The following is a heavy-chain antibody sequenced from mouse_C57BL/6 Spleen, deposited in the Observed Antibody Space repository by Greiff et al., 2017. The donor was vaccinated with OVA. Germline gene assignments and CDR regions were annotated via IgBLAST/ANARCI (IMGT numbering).Heavy chain of an antibody. Sequence: QVQLKESGPELVKPGASVKLSCKASGYTFTSYDINWVKQRPGQGLEWIGWLYPRAGSTKYNEKFKGKATLTVDTSSSTSYMELHSLTSEASAVYFGTIYDGNRWFAYWGQGTLVTVSA. V-gene: IGHV1-85*01. CDR2: LYPRAGST. CDR1: GYTFTSYD. CDR3: TIYDGNRWFAY. J-gene: IGHJ3*01. D-gene: IGHD2-1*01.